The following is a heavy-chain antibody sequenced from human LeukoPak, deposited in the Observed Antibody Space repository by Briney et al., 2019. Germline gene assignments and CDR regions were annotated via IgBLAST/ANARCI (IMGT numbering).Heavy chain of an antibody. CDR3: ARSPRFGFLERLMEFDP. V-gene: IGHV1-69*04. Sequence: ASVKVSCKASGGTFSSYAISWVRQAPGQGLEWMGRIIPILGIANYAQKFQGRVTITTDESTSTAYMELSSLRSEDTAVYYCARSPRFGFLERLMEFDPWGQGTLVTVSS. CDR2: IIPILGIA. CDR1: GGTFSSYA. D-gene: IGHD3-3*01. J-gene: IGHJ5*02.